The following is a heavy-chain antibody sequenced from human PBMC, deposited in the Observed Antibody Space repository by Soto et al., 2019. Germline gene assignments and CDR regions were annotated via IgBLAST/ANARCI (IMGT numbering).Heavy chain of an antibody. CDR1: GFIFSIYA. CDR3: VKGEYYYDGSAYYPFDY. Sequence: GGSLRLSCSGSGFIFSIYAIHWVRQAPGKGLEFVLFISIDGSRTHYAVSVKGRFTISSDNSKNTAYLQMSSLRPEDTAVYYCVKGEYYYDGSAYYPFDYWGQGRMVTVSS. J-gene: IGHJ4*02. V-gene: IGHV3-64D*06. CDR2: ISIDGSRT. D-gene: IGHD3-22*01.